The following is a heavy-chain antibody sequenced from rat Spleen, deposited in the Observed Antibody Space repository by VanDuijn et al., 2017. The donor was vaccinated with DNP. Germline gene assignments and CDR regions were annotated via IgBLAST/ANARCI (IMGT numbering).Heavy chain of an antibody. CDR2: ISYDGSRT. J-gene: IGHJ2*01. CDR1: GFTFSDYY. CDR3: ASRPPPTRGPFDY. Sequence: EVQLVESGGGLVQPGRSMKLSCAVSGFTFSDYYMAWVRQAPKKSLEWVATISYDGSRTYYRDSGKGRFTISRDNAKSTLYLQMDSLRSEDTATYYCASRPPPTRGPFDYWGPGVMVTVSS. D-gene: IGHD1-4*01. V-gene: IGHV5S10*01.